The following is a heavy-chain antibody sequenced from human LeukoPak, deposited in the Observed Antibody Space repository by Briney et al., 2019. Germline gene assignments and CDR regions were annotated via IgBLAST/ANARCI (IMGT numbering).Heavy chain of an antibody. Sequence: NYADSVKGRFTISRDNSRNTVYFQMNSLRAEDTAVYYCARGPGWNYFDYWGQGTLVTVSS. J-gene: IGHJ4*02. CDR3: ARGPGWNYFDY. V-gene: IGHV3-66*01. D-gene: IGHD2-15*01.